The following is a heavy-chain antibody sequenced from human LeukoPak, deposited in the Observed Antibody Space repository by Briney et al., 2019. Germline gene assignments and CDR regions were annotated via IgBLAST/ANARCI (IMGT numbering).Heavy chain of an antibody. CDR1: GYTFTAYY. D-gene: IGHD2-2*02. Sequence: AASVKVSCKASGYTFTAYYVHWVRQAPGQGLEWMGWITPNSGGTKYAQKFQGRVTMTRDASISTAYMELSGLRSDDTAVYYCARGFRLSAIEDWFDPWGQGTLVTVSP. CDR2: ITPNSGGT. CDR3: ARGFRLSAIEDWFDP. V-gene: IGHV1-2*02. J-gene: IGHJ5*02.